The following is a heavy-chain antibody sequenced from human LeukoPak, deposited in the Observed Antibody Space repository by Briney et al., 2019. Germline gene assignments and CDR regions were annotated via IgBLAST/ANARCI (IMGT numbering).Heavy chain of an antibody. D-gene: IGHD6-19*01. Sequence: ASVKVSCKASGYTFTSYGISWVRQAPGQGLEWMGWISAYNGNTNYAQKLQGRVTMTTDTSTSTAYMELRSLRSDDTAVYYCARRLFSGWQTREVAFDIWGQGTMVTVSS. CDR1: GYTFTSYG. J-gene: IGHJ3*02. V-gene: IGHV1-18*01. CDR2: ISAYNGNT. CDR3: ARRLFSGWQTREVAFDI.